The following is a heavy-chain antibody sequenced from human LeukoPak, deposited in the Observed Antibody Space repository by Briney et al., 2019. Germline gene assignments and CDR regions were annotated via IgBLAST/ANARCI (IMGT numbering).Heavy chain of an antibody. D-gene: IGHD6-19*01. CDR2: INHSGST. V-gene: IGHV4-34*01. Sequence: PSETLSLTCAVYGGSFSGYYWSWIRQPPGKGLEWIGEINHSGSTNYNPSLKSRVTISVDTSKNQFSLKLSSVTAADTAVYYCARTTMYSSRQNWFDPWGQGTLVTVSS. J-gene: IGHJ5*02. CDR1: GGSFSGYY. CDR3: ARTTMYSSRQNWFDP.